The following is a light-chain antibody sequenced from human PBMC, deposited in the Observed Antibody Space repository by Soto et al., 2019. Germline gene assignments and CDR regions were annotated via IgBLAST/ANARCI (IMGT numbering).Light chain of an antibody. Sequence: EIVLMQSPDTLSLSTGERATLSCRASETISSHYIAWYQQKPGQAPRLLIFGASTRATGIPDRFSGSWSGTDFTLTISRLEPEDFAVYYCQNFGDSPFTFGPGTKVDIK. V-gene: IGKV3-20*01. CDR1: ETISSHY. J-gene: IGKJ3*01. CDR2: GAS. CDR3: QNFGDSPFT.